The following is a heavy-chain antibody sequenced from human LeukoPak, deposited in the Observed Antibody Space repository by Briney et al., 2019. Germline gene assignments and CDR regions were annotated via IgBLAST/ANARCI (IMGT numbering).Heavy chain of an antibody. CDR3: ARGTYYYDSSGYLNWFDP. J-gene: IGHJ5*02. V-gene: IGHV1-69*13. Sequence: ASVTVSCTASGGTFSSYAISWVRQAPGQGLEWMGGIIPIFGTANYAQKFQGRVTITADESTSTAYMELSSLRSEDTAVYYCARGTYYYDSSGYLNWFDPWGQGTLVSVSS. D-gene: IGHD3-22*01. CDR2: IIPIFGTA. CDR1: GGTFSSYA.